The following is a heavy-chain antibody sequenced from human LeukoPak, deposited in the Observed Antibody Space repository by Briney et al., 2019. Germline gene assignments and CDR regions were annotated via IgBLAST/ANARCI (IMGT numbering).Heavy chain of an antibody. D-gene: IGHD3-10*01. CDR3: ARREVWRSYYGSGSYGWFDP. CDR2: IYYSGST. Sequence: KPSETLSLTCTVSGGSISSYYWSWIRQPPGKGLEWIGYIYYSGSTNYNPSLKSRVTISVDTSKNQFSLKLSSVTAADRAVYYCARREVWRSYYGSGSYGWFDPWGQGTLVTVSS. V-gene: IGHV4-59*08. J-gene: IGHJ5*02. CDR1: GGSISSYY.